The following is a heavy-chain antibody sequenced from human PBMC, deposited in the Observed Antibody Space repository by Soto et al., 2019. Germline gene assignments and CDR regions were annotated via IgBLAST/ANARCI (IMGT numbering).Heavy chain of an antibody. CDR3: ASDQGEDTAMVTTFDY. CDR1: GFTFSSYA. Sequence: PGGSLILSCAASGFTFSSYAMHWGRQAPGKGLEWVAVISYDGSNKYYADSVKGRFTISRDNSKNTLYLQMNSLRAEDTAVYYCASDQGEDTAMVTTFDYWGQGTLVTVSS. D-gene: IGHD5-18*01. V-gene: IGHV3-30-3*01. J-gene: IGHJ4*02. CDR2: ISYDGSNK.